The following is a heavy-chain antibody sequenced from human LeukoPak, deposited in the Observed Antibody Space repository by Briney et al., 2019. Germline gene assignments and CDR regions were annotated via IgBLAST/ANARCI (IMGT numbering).Heavy chain of an antibody. V-gene: IGHV3-9*01. Sequence: GGSLRLSCAASGFTFDDYAMHWVRQAPGKGLEWVSGISWNSGSIGYADSVKGRFTISRDNAKNSLYLQMNSLRAEDTALYYCAKGYSSGWYGNFDYWGQGTLVTVSS. J-gene: IGHJ4*02. CDR2: ISWNSGSI. CDR1: GFTFDDYA. CDR3: AKGYSSGWYGNFDY. D-gene: IGHD6-19*01.